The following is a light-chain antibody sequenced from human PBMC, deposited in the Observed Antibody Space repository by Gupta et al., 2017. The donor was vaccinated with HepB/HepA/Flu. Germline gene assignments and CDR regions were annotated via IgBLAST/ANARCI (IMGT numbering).Light chain of an antibody. V-gene: IGLV2-14*03. J-gene: IGLJ1*01. CDR2: DVS. CDR3: SSFTSSSTLYV. CDR1: SSDVGSYKY. Sequence: HSALTQPASVSGSPGQSTTISCTGTSSDVGSYKYVSWHQQHPGKAPKLMIYDVSNRPSGVSNRFSGSKSGNTASLTISGLQAEDEADYYCSSFTSSSTLYVFGTGTKVTVL.